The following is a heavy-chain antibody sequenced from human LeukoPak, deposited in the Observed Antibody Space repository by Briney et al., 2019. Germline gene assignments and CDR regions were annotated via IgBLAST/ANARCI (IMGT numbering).Heavy chain of an antibody. CDR3: ARNDYGDYFY. CDR2: IIPIFGTA. J-gene: IGHJ4*02. D-gene: IGHD4-17*01. Sequence: ASVKVSCKASGGTFSSYAISWVRQAPGQGLEWMGGIIPIFGTANYAQKFQGRVTITAHKSTSTAYMELSSLRSEDTAVYYCARNDYGDYFYWGQGTLVTVSS. V-gene: IGHV1-69*06. CDR1: GGTFSSYA.